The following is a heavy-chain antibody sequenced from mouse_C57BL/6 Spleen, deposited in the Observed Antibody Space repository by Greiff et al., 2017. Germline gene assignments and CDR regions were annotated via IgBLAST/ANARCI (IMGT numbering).Heavy chain of an antibody. J-gene: IGHJ4*01. CDR1: GYTFTSYW. CDR2: MYPGSGST. Sequence: QVQLQQSGAELVKPGASVTMSCKASGYTFTSYWITWVKQRPGQGLEWIGDMYPGSGSTNYNEQFKSKATLPVDTSSSTAYMQLSSLTSEDAAVYYCAKGLREDYAMDYWGQGTSVTVSS. D-gene: IGHD2-2*01. CDR3: AKGLREDYAMDY. V-gene: IGHV1-55*01.